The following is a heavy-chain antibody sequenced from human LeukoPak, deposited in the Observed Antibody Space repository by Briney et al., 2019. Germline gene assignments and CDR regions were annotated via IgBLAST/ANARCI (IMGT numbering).Heavy chain of an antibody. J-gene: IGHJ4*02. CDR3: ARGRYYYDSSGGDYFDY. V-gene: IGHV4-34*01. Sequence: PSETLSLTCAVYVGSFSGYHWNWIRQPPGKGPEWIGEINHSGSTNYNPSLKSRVTMSVDTSKNQFSLKLSSVTAADTAVYYCARGRYYYDSSGGDYFDYWGQGTLVTVSS. CDR1: VGSFSGYH. CDR2: INHSGST. D-gene: IGHD3-22*01.